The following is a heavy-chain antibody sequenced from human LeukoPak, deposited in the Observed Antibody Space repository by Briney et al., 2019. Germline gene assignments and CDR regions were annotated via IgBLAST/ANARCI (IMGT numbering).Heavy chain of an antibody. Sequence: ASVRVSCKPSGYTFRNFGIRWGRQAPGQGVEWMGWISGNNYTPNYRPHFQCIFTAATASSTSTAYMELTNLRSDATAVYYCARDGTSTDDYWGQGTLVTVSS. D-gene: IGHD2-2*01. J-gene: IGHJ4*02. CDR1: GYTFRNFG. V-gene: IGHV1-18*01. CDR3: ARDGTSTDDY. CDR2: ISGNNYTP.